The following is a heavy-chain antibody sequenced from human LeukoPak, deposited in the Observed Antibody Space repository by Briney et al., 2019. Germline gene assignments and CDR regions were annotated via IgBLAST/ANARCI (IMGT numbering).Heavy chain of an antibody. CDR2: INHSGST. J-gene: IGHJ4*02. Sequence: SETLSLTCTVSGGSISSSSYYWSWIRQPPGKGLEWIGEINHSGSTNYNPSLKSRVTISVDTSKNQFSLKLSSVTAADTAVYYCARRGRRGSSPFDYWGQGTLVTVSS. V-gene: IGHV4-39*07. CDR1: GGSISSSSYY. CDR3: ARRGRRGSSPFDY. D-gene: IGHD6-13*01.